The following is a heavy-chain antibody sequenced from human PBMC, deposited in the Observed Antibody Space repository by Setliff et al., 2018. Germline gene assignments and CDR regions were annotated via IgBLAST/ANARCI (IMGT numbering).Heavy chain of an antibody. CDR3: ARDSVNLRKWDF. CDR1: GGSISSNNFY. CDR2: ISYSGST. V-gene: IGHV4-39*07. J-gene: IGHJ4*02. D-gene: IGHD1-26*01. Sequence: SETLSLTCTVSGGSISSNNFYWGWIRQPPGKGLEWIGTISYSGSTYYNPSLKSRVTISVDTSKSQFSLKPSSVTAADTALYYCARDSVNLRKWDFWGQGTLVTVSS.